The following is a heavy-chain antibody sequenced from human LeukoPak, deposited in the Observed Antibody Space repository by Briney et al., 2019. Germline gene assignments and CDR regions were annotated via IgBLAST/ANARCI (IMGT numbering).Heavy chain of an antibody. CDR2: ISYSGNT. Sequence: SETLSLTCTFSGGSISTSYWSWISQPPGKGLEWIGYISYSGNTDYNPSLKSRFTISIDTSKNQFSLNLSSVTAADTAVYYCARAPTLYYFDYSGQGTLVTVSS. V-gene: IGHV4-59*01. CDR3: ARAPTLYYFDY. CDR1: GGSISTSY. J-gene: IGHJ4*02.